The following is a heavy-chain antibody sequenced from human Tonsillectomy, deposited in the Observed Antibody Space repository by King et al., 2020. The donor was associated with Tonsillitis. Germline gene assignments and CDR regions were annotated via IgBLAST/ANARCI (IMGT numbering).Heavy chain of an antibody. J-gene: IGHJ3*02. CDR1: GGSISDAHYY. CDR3: GRFDFLDNSGYYRAFDI. Sequence: QLQESGPGLVKPSQTLSLICTVSGGSISDAHYYLGWIRQPPGKGLGWIGNIYSRGTTHHNPSLKSRATLSVHMSNNQFFLKLSYVTAADTAMYHCGRFDFLDNSGYYRAFDIWGQGTMVTVSS. CDR2: IYSRGTT. D-gene: IGHD3-22*01. V-gene: IGHV4-30-4*01.